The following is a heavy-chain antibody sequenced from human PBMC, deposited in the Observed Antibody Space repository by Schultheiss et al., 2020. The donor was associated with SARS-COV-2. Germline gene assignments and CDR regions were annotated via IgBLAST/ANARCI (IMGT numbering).Heavy chain of an antibody. Sequence: GSLRLSCTVSGGSISSSSYYWGWIRQPPGKGLEWIGSIYYSGSTYYNPSLKSRVTISVDTSKNQFSLKLSSVTAADTAVYYCASRYYYDSSGYYSPFDYWGQGTLVTVSS. V-gene: IGHV4-39*07. CDR1: GGSISSSSYY. CDR3: ASRYYYDSSGYYSPFDY. J-gene: IGHJ4*02. CDR2: IYYSGST. D-gene: IGHD3-22*01.